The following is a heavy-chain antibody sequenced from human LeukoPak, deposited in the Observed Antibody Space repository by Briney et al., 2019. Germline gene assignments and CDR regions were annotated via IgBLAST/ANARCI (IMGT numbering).Heavy chain of an antibody. Sequence: GGSLRLSCAASRLTFNSYAMSWVRQAPGKGLEWVSVIGGSNGITFYVGSVKGRFTISRDNSKDTLYLQMNSLRAEDTAVYYCARNENSGWGYFDYWGQGTLVTVSS. V-gene: IGHV3-23*01. CDR2: IGGSNGIT. CDR1: RLTFNSYA. D-gene: IGHD5-12*01. J-gene: IGHJ4*02. CDR3: ARNENSGWGYFDY.